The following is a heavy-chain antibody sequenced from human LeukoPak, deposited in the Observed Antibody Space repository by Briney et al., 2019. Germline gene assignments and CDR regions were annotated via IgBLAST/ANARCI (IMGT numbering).Heavy chain of an antibody. D-gene: IGHD2-21*01. CDR1: GVSLSRYY. CDR3: ARQPRAQCSCGYWYFDC. J-gene: IGHJ2*01. V-gene: IGHV4-59*01. Sequence: PPETLSLTRTVPGVSLSRYYLSWIRQPPGKGPGWIGYFYNCESTNYKHSLQSGVSILVSAPDNEVSLQLTSLTAPDADVYDFARQPRAQCSCGYWYFDCWGRGTLVTVSS. CDR2: FYNCEST.